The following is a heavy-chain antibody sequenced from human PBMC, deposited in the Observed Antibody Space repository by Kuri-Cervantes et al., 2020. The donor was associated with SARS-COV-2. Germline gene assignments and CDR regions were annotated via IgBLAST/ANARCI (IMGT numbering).Heavy chain of an antibody. CDR1: GGSIRSGAYY. CDR2: IYYNGVT. Sequence: SETLSLTCSVSGGSIRSGAYYCHWIRHRPGKGLEWIGNIYYNGVTYYNPSLKSRVTISVDPSKNLFSLNLTSVTAADTAMYYCARLRRHNDGWFATGYYMDVWGKGTTVTVSS. D-gene: IGHD6-19*01. J-gene: IGHJ6*03. V-gene: IGHV4-31*03. CDR3: ARLRRHNDGWFATGYYMDV.